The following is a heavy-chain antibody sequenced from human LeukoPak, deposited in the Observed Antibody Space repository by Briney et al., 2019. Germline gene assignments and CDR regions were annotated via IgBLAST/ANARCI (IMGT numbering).Heavy chain of an antibody. J-gene: IGHJ5*02. CDR1: GYTFTSYD. D-gene: IGHD3-10*01. Sequence: ASVKVSCKASGYTFTSYDINWVRQAAGQGLEWMGWMNPNSGNTGYAQKFQGRVTMTRNTSISTAYMELSSPRSEDTAVYYCARGRLLWFGELLLNWFDPWGQGTLVTVSS. V-gene: IGHV1-8*01. CDR3: ARGRLLWFGELLLNWFDP. CDR2: MNPNSGNT.